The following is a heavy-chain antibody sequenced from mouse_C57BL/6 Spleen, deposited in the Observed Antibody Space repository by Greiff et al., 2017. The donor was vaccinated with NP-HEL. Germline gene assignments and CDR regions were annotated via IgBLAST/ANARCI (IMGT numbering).Heavy chain of an antibody. CDR3: AREWVRAMDY. Sequence: EVQLQESGPGLVKPSQSLSLTCSVTGYSITSGYYWNWIRQFPGNKLEWMGYISYDGSNNYNPSLKNRISITRDTSKNQFFLKLNSVTTEDTATYYCAREWVRAMDYWGQGTSVTVSS. CDR1: GYSITSGYY. J-gene: IGHJ4*01. CDR2: ISYDGSN. D-gene: IGHD2-1*01. V-gene: IGHV3-6*01.